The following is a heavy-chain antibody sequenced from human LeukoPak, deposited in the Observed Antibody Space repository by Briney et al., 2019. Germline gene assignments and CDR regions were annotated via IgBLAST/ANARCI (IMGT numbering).Heavy chain of an antibody. Sequence: PSETLSLTCAVYGGSFSGYYWSWIRQPPGKGLEWIGEINHSGSTNYNPSLKSRVTISVDTSKNQFSLKLSSVTAADTAVYYCARGVPLRGYSYPVKFDYWGQGTLVTVSS. D-gene: IGHD5-18*01. J-gene: IGHJ4*02. CDR2: INHSGST. CDR3: ARGVPLRGYSYPVKFDY. CDR1: GGSFSGYY. V-gene: IGHV4-34*01.